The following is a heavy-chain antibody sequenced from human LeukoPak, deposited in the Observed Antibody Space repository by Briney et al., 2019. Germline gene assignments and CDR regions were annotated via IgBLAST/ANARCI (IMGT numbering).Heavy chain of an antibody. J-gene: IGHJ4*02. D-gene: IGHD3-10*01. CDR1: GGSISSSSYY. CDR2: IYYSGST. V-gene: IGHV4-39*07. CDR3: ARGIRITMVRGALDY. Sequence: PSETLSLTCTVSGGSISSSSYYWGWIRQPPGKGLEWIGSIYYSGSTYYNPSLKSRVTISVDTSKNQFSLKLSSVTAADTAVYYCARGIRITMVRGALDYWGQGTLVTVSS.